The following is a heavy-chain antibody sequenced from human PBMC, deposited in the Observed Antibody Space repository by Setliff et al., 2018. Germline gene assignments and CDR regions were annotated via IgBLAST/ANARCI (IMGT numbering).Heavy chain of an antibody. CDR2: IFYNGMA. Sequence: SETLSLTCNVSGGSIAGSHYYWGWIRQPPGKGLEWIGRIFYNGMAYYNPSLKSRVTMSVDTSKNQFSLNLTSVTAADTAVYYCARASVVHAIAVGYWGQGTLVTVSS. D-gene: IGHD2-15*01. V-gene: IGHV4-39*01. CDR3: ARASVVHAIAVGY. J-gene: IGHJ4*02. CDR1: GGSIAGSHYY.